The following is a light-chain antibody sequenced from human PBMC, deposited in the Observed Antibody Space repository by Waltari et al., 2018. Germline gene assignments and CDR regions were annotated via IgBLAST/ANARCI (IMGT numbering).Light chain of an antibody. J-gene: IGLJ3*02. V-gene: IGLV2-23*02. CDR1: SSHVGSYNL. Sequence: QSVLTQPASVSWSPGQSITISCTGTSSHVGSYNLVSCYQQHPGKAPKLMIYEVSKRPSGVSNRFSGSKSGNTASLTISGLQAEDEADYYCCSYAGSSTFWVFGGGTKLTVL. CDR2: EVS. CDR3: CSYAGSSTFWV.